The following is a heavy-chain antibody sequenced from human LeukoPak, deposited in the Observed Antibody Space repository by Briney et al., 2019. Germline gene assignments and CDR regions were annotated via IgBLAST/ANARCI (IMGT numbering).Heavy chain of an antibody. J-gene: IGHJ3*02. CDR1: GPTFISYE. D-gene: IGHD3-10*01. CDR2: ISSSGSTI. V-gene: IGHV3-48*03. CDR3: ARDESGYSSGDAFDI. Sequence: GASLRPSLAAAGPTFISYEINSVRPAPGNWREWGSYISSSGSTIYYADSVKGRFTISRDNAKNSLYLQMNSLRAEDTAVYYCARDESGYSSGDAFDIWGQGTMVTVSS.